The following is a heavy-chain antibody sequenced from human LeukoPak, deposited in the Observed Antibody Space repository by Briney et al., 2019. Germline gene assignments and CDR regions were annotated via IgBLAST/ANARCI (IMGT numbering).Heavy chain of an antibody. CDR2: INHSGST. V-gene: IGHV4-34*01. J-gene: IGHJ6*04. CDR1: GGSFSGYY. CDR3: ARDRTRWCSSTSCYYYYGMDV. D-gene: IGHD2-2*01. Sequence: SETLSLTCAVYGGSFSGYYWSWIRQPPGKGLEWIGEINHSGSTNYNPPLKSRVTISVDTSKNQFSLKLSSVTAADTAVYYCARDRTRWCSSTSCYYYYGMDVWGKGTTVTVSS.